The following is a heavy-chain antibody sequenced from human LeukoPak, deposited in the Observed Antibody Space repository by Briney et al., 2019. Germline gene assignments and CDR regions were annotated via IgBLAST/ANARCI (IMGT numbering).Heavy chain of an antibody. V-gene: IGHV1-2*02. CDR3: ARSFHYSGSYGGSDY. Sequence: ASVKVSCKASGYTFTGYYMHWVRQAPGQGLEWMGWINPNSGGTNYAQKFQGRVTMTRDTSISTAYMELSRLRSDDTAVYYCARSFHYSGSYGGSDYWGQGTLATVSS. J-gene: IGHJ4*02. CDR2: INPNSGGT. CDR1: GYTFTGYY. D-gene: IGHD1-26*01.